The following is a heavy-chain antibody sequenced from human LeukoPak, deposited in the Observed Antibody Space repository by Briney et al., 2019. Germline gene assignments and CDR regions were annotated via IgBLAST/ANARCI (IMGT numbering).Heavy chain of an antibody. Sequence: AGSLSLSCAPSGFTLSSYWMSWVRQAPGKGQEGVGNIKQDGSEKYYVDSVKGRFTISRDNAKNSLYLQMNSLRAEDTAVYYCPREDTAMVKYYYGMDVWGKGTTVTVSS. V-gene: IGHV3-7*03. CDR1: GFTLSSYW. J-gene: IGHJ6*04. D-gene: IGHD5-18*01. CDR2: IKQDGSEK. CDR3: PREDTAMVKYYYGMDV.